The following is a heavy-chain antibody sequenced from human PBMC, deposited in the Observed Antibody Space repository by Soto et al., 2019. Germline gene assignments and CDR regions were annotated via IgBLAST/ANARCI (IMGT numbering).Heavy chain of an antibody. CDR1: GFTVSSNY. V-gene: IGHV3-66*01. CDR3: ARDLYYYDSSGCFDY. J-gene: IGHJ4*02. Sequence: GGSLRLSCAASGFTVSSNYMSWVRQAPGKGLEWVSVIYSGGSTYYADSVKGRFTISRDNSKNTLYLQMNSLRAEDTAVYYCARDLYYYDSSGCFDYWGQGTLVTAPQ. CDR2: IYSGGST. D-gene: IGHD3-22*01.